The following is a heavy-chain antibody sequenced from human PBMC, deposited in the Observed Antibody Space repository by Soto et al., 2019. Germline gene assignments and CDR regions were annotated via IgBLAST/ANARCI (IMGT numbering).Heavy chain of an antibody. Sequence: EVQLVQSGAEVKKPGASVKISCKVSGYTFTDYYMHWVQQAPGKGLEWMGLVDLEDGETMYAEESQGRVTITANTSKDTAYIDLSSLRSEDTAVYYCASSGSYNQPYKLNYWSQGALVTVSA. D-gene: IGHD1-26*01. CDR1: GYTFTDYY. CDR2: VDLEDGET. J-gene: IGHJ4*02. V-gene: IGHV1-69-2*01. CDR3: ASSGSYNQPYKLNY.